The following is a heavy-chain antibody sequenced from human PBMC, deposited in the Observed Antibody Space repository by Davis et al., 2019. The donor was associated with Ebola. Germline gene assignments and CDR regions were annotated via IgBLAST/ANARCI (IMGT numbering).Heavy chain of an antibody. CDR1: GGSFSGYY. D-gene: IGHD2-8*02. CDR2: INHSGST. Sequence: SETLSLTCAVYGGSFSGYYWSWIRQPPGKGLEWIGEINHSGSTNYNPSLKSRVTISVDTSKNQFSLKVSSVTAADTAVYYCARGKGGCTGGVCLYYYYGMDVWGQGTTVTVSS. J-gene: IGHJ6*02. CDR3: ARGKGGCTGGVCLYYYYGMDV. V-gene: IGHV4-34*01.